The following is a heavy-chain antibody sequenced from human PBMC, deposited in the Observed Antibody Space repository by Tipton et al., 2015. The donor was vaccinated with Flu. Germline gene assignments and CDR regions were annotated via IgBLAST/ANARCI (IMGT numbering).Heavy chain of an antibody. D-gene: IGHD3-22*01. V-gene: IGHV3-53*01. J-gene: IGHJ4*02. CDR3: ARDFQGYYYDSSEI. Sequence: SLRLSCAASGFTVSSNYMSWVRQAPGKGLEWVSVIYSGGSTYYADSVKGRFTISRDNSKNTLYLQMNSLRAEDTAVYYCARDFQGYYYDSSEIWGQGALVTVSA. CDR2: IYSGGST. CDR1: GFTVSSNY.